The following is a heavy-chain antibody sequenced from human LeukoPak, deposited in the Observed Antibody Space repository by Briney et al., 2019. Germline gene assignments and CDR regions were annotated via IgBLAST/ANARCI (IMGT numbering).Heavy chain of an antibody. Sequence: SETLSLTCTVSGGSISSSSYYWGWIRQPPGKGLESIGYIYYSGSTYYNPSLKSRVTLSEDPSKNQFSLKLSSVTAADTAVYYCARLALRGVIISHFDYWGQGTLVTVSS. J-gene: IGHJ4*02. CDR1: GGSISSSSYY. D-gene: IGHD3-10*01. CDR3: ARLALRGVIISHFDY. CDR2: IYYSGST. V-gene: IGHV4-39*01.